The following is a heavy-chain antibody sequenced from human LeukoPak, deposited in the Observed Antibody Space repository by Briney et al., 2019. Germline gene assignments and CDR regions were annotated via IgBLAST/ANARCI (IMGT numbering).Heavy chain of an antibody. J-gene: IGHJ4*02. D-gene: IGHD3-22*01. CDR3: AREAAYYDRDSDFDY. Sequence: ASVKVSCKASGYTFTGYYMHWVRQAPGQGLEWMGWINPNRGGTNYAQKFQGRVTMTRDTSISTAYMELSRLRSDDTAVYYCAREAAYYDRDSDFDYWGQGTLVTVSS. V-gene: IGHV1-2*02. CDR2: INPNRGGT. CDR1: GYTFTGYY.